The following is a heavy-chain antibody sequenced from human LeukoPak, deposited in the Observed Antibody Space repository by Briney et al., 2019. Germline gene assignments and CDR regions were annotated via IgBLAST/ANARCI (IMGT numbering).Heavy chain of an antibody. CDR3: AKEDFRRAFEI. CDR1: GFTFSSYA. Sequence: PGGSLRLSCAASGFTFSSYAMSWVRQAPGKGLEWVSGISGGGSSTYYADSVKGRFTISRDNSKSTLYLQMNSLRAEDTAVYYCAKEDFRRAFEIWGQGTMVTVSS. J-gene: IGHJ3*02. CDR2: ISGGGSST. D-gene: IGHD1-14*01. V-gene: IGHV3-23*01.